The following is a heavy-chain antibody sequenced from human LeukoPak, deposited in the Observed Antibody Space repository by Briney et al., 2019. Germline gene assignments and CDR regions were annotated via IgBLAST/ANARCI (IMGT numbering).Heavy chain of an antibody. D-gene: IGHD4-17*01. CDR1: GGSISSYY. Sequence: PSETLSLTCTVSGGSISSYYWSWIRQPPGKGLEWIGHIYYSGSTNYNPSLKSRVTISVDTSKNQFSLKLSSVTAADTAVYYCARGKDYVPPYYFDYWGQGTLVTVSS. CDR2: IYYSGST. J-gene: IGHJ4*02. V-gene: IGHV4-59*01. CDR3: ARGKDYVPPYYFDY.